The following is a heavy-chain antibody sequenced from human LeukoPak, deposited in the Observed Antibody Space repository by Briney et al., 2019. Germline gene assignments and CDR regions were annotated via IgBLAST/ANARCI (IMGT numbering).Heavy chain of an antibody. J-gene: IGHJ4*02. CDR1: GYTFTGYY. V-gene: IGHV1-2*04. Sequence: ASVKVSCKASGYTFTGYYMHWVRQAPGQGLEWMGWINPNSGGTNYAQKFQGWVTMTRDTSISTAYMELSRLRSDDTAVYYCARGYDYVWGSYKDYFDYWGQGTLVTVSS. D-gene: IGHD3-16*01. CDR2: INPNSGGT. CDR3: ARGYDYVWGSYKDYFDY.